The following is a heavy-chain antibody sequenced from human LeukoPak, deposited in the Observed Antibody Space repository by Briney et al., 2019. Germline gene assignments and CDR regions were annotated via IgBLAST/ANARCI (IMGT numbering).Heavy chain of an antibody. CDR3: ARALVYATGTRFDP. D-gene: IGHD2-8*01. V-gene: IGHV4-39*07. Sequence: PSETLSLTCTVSGGSISSSSYYWGWIRQPPGKGLEWIGSIYYSGSTYYNPSLKSRVTISVDTSKNQFSLKLSSVTAADTAVYYCARALVYATGTRFDPWGQGTLVTVSS. CDR1: GGSISSSSYY. J-gene: IGHJ5*02. CDR2: IYYSGST.